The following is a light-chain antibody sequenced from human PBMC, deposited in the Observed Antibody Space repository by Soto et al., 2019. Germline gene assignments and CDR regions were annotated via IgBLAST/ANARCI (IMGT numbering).Light chain of an antibody. V-gene: IGLV2-14*01. CDR3: TSFTSSTTYA. J-gene: IGLJ1*01. CDR1: SSDVGGYNY. CDR2: EVS. Sequence: QSVLTQPASVSGSPGQSITISCTGTSSDVGGYNYVCWYQHHSGKAPKLIISEVSNRPSGVSDHFSGSKSGNTASLTISGLQPEDEADYYCTSFTSSTTYAFGTGTKVTVL.